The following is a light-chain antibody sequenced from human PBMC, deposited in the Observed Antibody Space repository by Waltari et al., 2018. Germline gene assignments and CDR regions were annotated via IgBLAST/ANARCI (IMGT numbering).Light chain of an antibody. CDR2: CAS. CDR1: HSILYSSNNKNY. V-gene: IGKV4-1*01. Sequence: DIVMIQSPDSLTVFLGEWATITCKSSHSILYSSNNKNYLALYQQKPGQPPNLLIYCASTREAGVPDRFSRSGSGTDFTLTISSLQAEDVAVYYCQQYYTAPYTFGQGTKLEIK. J-gene: IGKJ2*01. CDR3: QQYYTAPYT.